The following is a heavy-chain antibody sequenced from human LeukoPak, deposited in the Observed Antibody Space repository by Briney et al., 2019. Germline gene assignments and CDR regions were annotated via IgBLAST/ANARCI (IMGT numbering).Heavy chain of an antibody. D-gene: IGHD3-10*01. CDR1: GGSFSGYY. J-gene: IGHJ4*02. V-gene: IGHV4-34*01. CDR3: ARDVYAVRGVIIYFDY. Sequence: SETLSLTCAVYGGSFSGYYWSWIRQPPGKGLEWIGEINHSRSTNYNPSLRSRVTISVDTSKNQFSLKLSSVTAADTAVYYCARDVYAVRGVIIYFDYWGQGTLVTVSS. CDR2: INHSRST.